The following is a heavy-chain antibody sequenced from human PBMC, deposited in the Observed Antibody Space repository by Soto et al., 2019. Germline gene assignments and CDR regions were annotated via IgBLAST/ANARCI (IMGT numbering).Heavy chain of an antibody. D-gene: IGHD5-12*01. CDR3: TTDLSRRDGYNYQDY. CDR2: IKSKTDGGTT. CDR1: GFTFSNAW. Sequence: GGSLRLSCAASGFTFSNAWMSWVRRAPGKGLEWVGRIKSKTDGGTTDYAAPVKGRFTISRDDSKNTLYLQMNSLKTEDTAVYXCTTDLSRRDGYNYQDYWGPGTLVTVSS. V-gene: IGHV3-15*01. J-gene: IGHJ4*02.